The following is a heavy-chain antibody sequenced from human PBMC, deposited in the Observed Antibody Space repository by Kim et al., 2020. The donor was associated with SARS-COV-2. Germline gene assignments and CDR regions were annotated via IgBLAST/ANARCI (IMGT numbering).Heavy chain of an antibody. CDR1: GGSIGSSSHY. D-gene: IGHD2-15*01. Sequence: SETLSLTCTVSGGSIGSSSHYWGWIRLPPGKGLEWIGSIYYSGSTHYNPSLESRVSISVDTSKNQFSLMLSSVTAADTAVYYCASLYCSFTACYYHYYYGMDVWGQGTTVTVSS. V-gene: IGHV4-39*07. J-gene: IGHJ6*02. CDR3: ASLYCSFTACYYHYYYGMDV. CDR2: IYYSGST.